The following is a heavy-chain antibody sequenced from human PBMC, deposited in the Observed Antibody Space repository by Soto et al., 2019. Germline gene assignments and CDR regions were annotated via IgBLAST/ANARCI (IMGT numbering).Heavy chain of an antibody. Sequence: QVQLQQWGAGLLKPSETLSLTCAVYGGSFSGYYWSWIRQPPGKGLEWIGEINHSGSTNYNPSLKSRVTISVDTSKNQFSLKLSSVTAADTAVYYCARGVVVVAARQSWFDPWGQGTLVTVSS. D-gene: IGHD2-15*01. CDR1: GGSFSGYY. V-gene: IGHV4-34*01. J-gene: IGHJ5*02. CDR3: ARGVVVVAARQSWFDP. CDR2: INHSGST.